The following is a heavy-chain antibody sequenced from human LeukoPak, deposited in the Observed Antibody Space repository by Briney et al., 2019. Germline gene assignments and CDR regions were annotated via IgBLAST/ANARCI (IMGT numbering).Heavy chain of an antibody. D-gene: IGHD3-9*01. CDR1: GGSISSYY. V-gene: IGHV4-59*01. CDR3: AKTYYDILTGYGGPYYMDV. CDR2: IYYSGST. Sequence: PSETLSLTCTDSGGSISSYYWSWIRQPPGKGLEWIGYIYYSGSTNYNPSLKSRVTISVDTSKNQFSLKLSSVTAADTAVYYCAKTYYDILTGYGGPYYMDVWGKGTTVTVSS. J-gene: IGHJ6*03.